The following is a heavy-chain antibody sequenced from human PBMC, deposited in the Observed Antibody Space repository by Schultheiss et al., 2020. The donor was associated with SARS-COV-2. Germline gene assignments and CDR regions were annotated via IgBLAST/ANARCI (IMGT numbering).Heavy chain of an antibody. CDR2: IWYDGSNK. CDR3: AKDRVYASFFDY. D-gene: IGHD2-8*01. CDR1: GFTFSSYG. Sequence: GGSLRLSCAASGFTFSSYGMHWVRQAPGKGLEWVAVIWYDGSNKYYADSVKGRFTISRDNSKNTLYLQMNSLRAEDTAVYYCAKDRVYASFFDYWGQGTLVTVSS. J-gene: IGHJ4*02. V-gene: IGHV3-33*06.